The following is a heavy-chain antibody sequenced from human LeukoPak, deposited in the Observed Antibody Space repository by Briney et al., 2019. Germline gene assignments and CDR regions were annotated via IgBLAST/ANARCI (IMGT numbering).Heavy chain of an antibody. CDR2: MYNTGST. V-gene: IGHV4-59*08. J-gene: IGHJ4*02. D-gene: IGHD6-13*01. CDR3: ARHSRYSSDWYYFDY. Sequence: PSETLSLTCTVSGFTISSYHWSWIRQSPGKGLEWIGYMYNTGSTNFNPSLKSRVTMSLDTSKDQFSLKLSSVAAADTAVYYCARHSRYSSDWYYFDYWGQGTLVTVSS. CDR1: GFTISSYH.